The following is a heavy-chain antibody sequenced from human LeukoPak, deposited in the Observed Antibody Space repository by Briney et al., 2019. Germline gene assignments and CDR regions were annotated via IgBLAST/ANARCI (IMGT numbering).Heavy chain of an antibody. D-gene: IGHD3-9*01. CDR3: TKDYCGKFCSAV. Sequence: GGSLRLSCAASGFTFSSYAMHWVRQAPGKGLEWVSGISASGGSTYYVDSVKGRFTISRDNSKNTLYLQMNSLRAEDTAKYYCTKDYCGKFCSAVWGQGTTVTVSS. V-gene: IGHV3-23*01. J-gene: IGHJ6*02. CDR2: ISASGGST. CDR1: GFTFSSYA.